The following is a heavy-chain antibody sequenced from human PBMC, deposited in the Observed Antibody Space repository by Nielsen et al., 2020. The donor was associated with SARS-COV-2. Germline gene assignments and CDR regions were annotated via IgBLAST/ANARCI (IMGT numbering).Heavy chain of an antibody. CDR3: ATRLPTNY. D-gene: IGHD1-1*01. CDR2: IKESGPT. CDR1: GGSFRDHY. Sequence: SETLSLTCAVYGGSFRDHYWTWIRQSPGKGLEWIGEIKESGPTNCNPSLESRVTISIDTSKNQFSLQLMSVTAADTAVYYCATRLPTNYWSQGTPVTVFS. V-gene: IGHV4-34*01. J-gene: IGHJ4*02.